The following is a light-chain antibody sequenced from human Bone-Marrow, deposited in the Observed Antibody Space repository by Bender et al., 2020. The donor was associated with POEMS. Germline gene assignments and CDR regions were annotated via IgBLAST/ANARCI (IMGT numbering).Light chain of an antibody. V-gene: IGLV1-36*01. Sequence: QSVLTQPPSVSEAPRQRVSISCSGSSSNIGTNPVNCYQQLPGQAPKLLIYYDDLLPSGVSDRFSASKSGNTASLTISGLQAEDEADYYCSSYTSTTIVVFGGGTKLTVL. CDR3: SSYTSTTIVV. CDR1: SSNIGTNP. J-gene: IGLJ2*01. CDR2: YDD.